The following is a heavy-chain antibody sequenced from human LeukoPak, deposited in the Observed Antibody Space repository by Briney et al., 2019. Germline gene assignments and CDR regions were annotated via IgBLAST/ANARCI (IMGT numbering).Heavy chain of an antibody. V-gene: IGHV3-21*01. J-gene: IGHJ4*02. D-gene: IGHD7-27*01. CDR2: ISSSSSYI. CDR3: ARSALELGYFDY. CDR1: GFTFSSYS. Sequence: GGSLRLSCAASGFTFSSYSMNWVRQAPGKGLEWVSSISSSSSYIYYADSVKGRFTISRDNAKNSLYLQMNSLRAEDTAVDYCARSALELGYFDYWGQGTLVTVSS.